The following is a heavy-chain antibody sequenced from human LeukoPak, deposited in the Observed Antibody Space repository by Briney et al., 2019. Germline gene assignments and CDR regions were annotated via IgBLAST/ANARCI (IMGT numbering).Heavy chain of an antibody. J-gene: IGHJ4*02. V-gene: IGHV4-39*07. CDR1: GGSISSSSYY. CDR2: INHSGST. CDR3: ARRTGIAAAGTSRFDY. D-gene: IGHD6-13*01. Sequence: SETLSLTCTVSGGSISSSSYYWGWIRQPPGKGLEWIGEINHSGSTNYNPSLKSRVTISVDTSKNQFSLKLSSVTAADTAVYYCARRTGIAAAGTSRFDYWGQGTLVTVSS.